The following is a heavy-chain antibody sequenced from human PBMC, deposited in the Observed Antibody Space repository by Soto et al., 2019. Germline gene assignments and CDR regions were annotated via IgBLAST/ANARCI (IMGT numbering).Heavy chain of an antibody. V-gene: IGHV4-31*03. CDR1: GGSISSGVYY. CDR2: IYYSGST. D-gene: IGHD6-6*01. CDR3: ARHGVEYTSSVYGMYV. J-gene: IGHJ6*02. Sequence: QVQLQESGPGLVKPSQTLSLTCTVSGGSISSGVYYWSWIRQHPGKGLEWIGYIYYSGSTYYNPSLKTRDTISVDTSKNHFSLKLSSVTAAETGVYCCARHGVEYTSSVYGMYVWGQGTTVTVSS.